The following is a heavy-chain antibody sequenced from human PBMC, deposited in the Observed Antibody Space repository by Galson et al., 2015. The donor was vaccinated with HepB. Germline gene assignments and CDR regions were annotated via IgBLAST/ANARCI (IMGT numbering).Heavy chain of an antibody. Sequence: SLRLSCAASGFTFSSYWMSWVRQAPGKGLEWVANIKQDGSEKYYVDSVKGRFTISRDNAKNSLYLQMNSLRAEDTAVYYCARDSYYGSGSYSGYYFDYCGQGSLVTVSS. J-gene: IGHJ4*02. CDR3: ARDSYYGSGSYSGYYFDY. CDR2: IKQDGSEK. CDR1: GFTFSSYW. V-gene: IGHV3-7*01. D-gene: IGHD3-10*01.